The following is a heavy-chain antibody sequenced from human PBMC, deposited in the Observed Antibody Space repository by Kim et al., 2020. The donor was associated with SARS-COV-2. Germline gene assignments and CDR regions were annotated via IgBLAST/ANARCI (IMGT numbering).Heavy chain of an antibody. D-gene: IGHD7-27*01. CDR2: INHRGST. CDR3: ARELSTGDDAYDM. Sequence: SETLSLTCAAYGGSFSSYYWTWIRQPPGKGLEWIGEINHRGSTNYNPSLKSRVTISVDRSKNQFSLKLSSVTAADTAMYYCARELSTGDDAYDMWGQGK. J-gene: IGHJ3*02. CDR1: GGSFSSYY. V-gene: IGHV4-34*01.